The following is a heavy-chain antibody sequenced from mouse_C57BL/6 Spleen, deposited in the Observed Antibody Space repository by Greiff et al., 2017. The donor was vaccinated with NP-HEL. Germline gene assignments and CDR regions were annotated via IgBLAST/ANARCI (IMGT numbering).Heavy chain of an antibody. J-gene: IGHJ1*03. Sequence: QVQLQQSGPELVKPGASVKISCKASGYAFRSSWMNWVKQRPGKGLEWIGRIYPGDGDTNYNGKFKGKATLTADKSSSTAYMQLSSLTSEDSAVYFCARYYDYDWYFDVWGTGTTVTVSS. CDR3: ARYYDYDWYFDV. D-gene: IGHD2-4*01. CDR2: IYPGDGDT. V-gene: IGHV1-82*01. CDR1: GYAFRSSW.